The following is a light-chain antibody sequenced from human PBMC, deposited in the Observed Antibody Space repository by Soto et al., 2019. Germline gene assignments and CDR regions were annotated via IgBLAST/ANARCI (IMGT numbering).Light chain of an antibody. CDR3: QQTYSTPYT. Sequence: DIQMTQSPSSLSASVGDRVTITCRASQSISSFLTWYQHKPGKAPRLLIYAASSLQSAVPSRFSGSGSGTDFTLTISSLQPEDCATYYCQQTYSTPYTFGQGTKLEIK. CDR1: QSISSF. CDR2: AAS. J-gene: IGKJ2*01. V-gene: IGKV1-39*01.